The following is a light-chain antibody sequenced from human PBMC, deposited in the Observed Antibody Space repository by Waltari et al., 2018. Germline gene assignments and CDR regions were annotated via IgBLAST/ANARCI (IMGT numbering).Light chain of an antibody. CDR3: QQANSFPPRVT. V-gene: IGKV1-12*01. CDR2: AAS. J-gene: IGKJ4*01. Sequence: DIQMTQSPSSVSASVGDRVTITRRASQGISTWFAWYQQKPGKAPKLLIYAASSLQSGVPSRFSGSGSGTDFTLTISSLQPEDFATYYCQQANSFPPRVTFGGGTKVEIK. CDR1: QGISTW.